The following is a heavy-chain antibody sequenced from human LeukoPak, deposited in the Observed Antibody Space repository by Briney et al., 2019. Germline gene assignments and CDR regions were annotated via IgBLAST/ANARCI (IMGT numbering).Heavy chain of an antibody. V-gene: IGHV3-23*01. CDR3: AKGLKGCSGNSCYYFFDF. Sequence: GGSLRLSCAASGFAFSNYAMNWVRQAPGRGLEWVSSITGSGGSTYYADSVKGRFTISRDNSKNTLDLQMNSLRAEDTAVYYCAKGLKGCSGNSCYYFFDFWGQGTLVTVSS. CDR2: ITGSGGST. J-gene: IGHJ4*02. CDR1: GFAFSNYA. D-gene: IGHD2-15*01.